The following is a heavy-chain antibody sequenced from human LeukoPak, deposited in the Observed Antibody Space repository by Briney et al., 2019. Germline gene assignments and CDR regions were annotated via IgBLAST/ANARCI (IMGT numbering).Heavy chain of an antibody. CDR1: GGSFSGYY. D-gene: IGHD6-19*01. CDR2: INHSGST. CDR3: ARGGDSSGWEVDY. V-gene: IGHV4-34*01. J-gene: IGHJ4*02. Sequence: PSETLPLTCAVYGGSFSGYYWSWIRQPPGKGLEWIGEINHSGSTNYNPSLKSRVTISVDTSKNQFSLKLSSVTAADTAVYYCARGGDSSGWEVDYWGQGTLVTVSS.